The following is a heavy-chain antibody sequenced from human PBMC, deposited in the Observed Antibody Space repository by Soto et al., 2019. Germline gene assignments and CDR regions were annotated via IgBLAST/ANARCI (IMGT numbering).Heavy chain of an antibody. Sequence: GGSLRLSCAASGFTFDDFSMHWVRQAPGKGLEWVSGISWNGGRIGYANSVKGRFTISRDNAKNSLYLQMNSLRPEDTALYYCAKATTPLRFYFYYGMDVWGQGTTVTVYS. CDR1: GFTFDDFS. D-gene: IGHD5-12*01. J-gene: IGHJ6*02. CDR2: ISWNGGRI. V-gene: IGHV3-9*01. CDR3: AKATTPLRFYFYYGMDV.